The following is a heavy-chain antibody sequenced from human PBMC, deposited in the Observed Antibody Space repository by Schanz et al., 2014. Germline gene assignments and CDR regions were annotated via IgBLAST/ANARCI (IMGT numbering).Heavy chain of an antibody. CDR1: GASISSTTYY. V-gene: IGHV4-39*01. CDR3: ARHPDFWSGPDGRYLDL. J-gene: IGHJ4*02. Sequence: QLQLQESGPGLVKPSETLSLTCSVSGASISSTTYYWGWVRQPPGKGLEWIGNIYYSGNTYYNPSLRPRIPVPIEPSGTQFPLPLPSVTAADTAVYYCARHPDFWSGPDGRYLDLWGQGTLVTVSS. CDR2: IYYSGNT. D-gene: IGHD3-3*01.